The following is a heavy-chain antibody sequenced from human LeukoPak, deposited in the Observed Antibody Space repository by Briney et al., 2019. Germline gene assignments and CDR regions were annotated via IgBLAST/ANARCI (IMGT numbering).Heavy chain of an antibody. Sequence: SETLSLTCTVSGGSVSSGSYYWSWIRQPPGKGLEWIGYIYYSGSTNYNPSLKSRVTISVDTSKNQFSLKLSSVTAADTAVYYCARVDVVGARYFDYWGQGTLVTVSS. D-gene: IGHD2-15*01. V-gene: IGHV4-61*01. CDR3: ARVDVVGARYFDY. CDR2: IYYSGST. J-gene: IGHJ4*02. CDR1: GGSVSSGSYY.